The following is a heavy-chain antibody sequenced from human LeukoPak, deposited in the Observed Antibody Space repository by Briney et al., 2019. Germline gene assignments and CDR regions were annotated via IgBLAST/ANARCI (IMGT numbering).Heavy chain of an antibody. CDR1: GGSISDYY. CDR2: IYYSGST. CDR3: ASVRRGFGESSKYYSYYYMDV. Sequence: SDTLSLTCTVSGGSISDYYWNWIRQPPGKGLEWIGNIYYSGSTYYNPSLKSRVTISVETSKNQFSLKLSAVTAADTAVYYCASVRRGFGESSKYYSYYYMDVWGNGTTVTISS. D-gene: IGHD3-10*01. V-gene: IGHV4-59*04. J-gene: IGHJ6*03.